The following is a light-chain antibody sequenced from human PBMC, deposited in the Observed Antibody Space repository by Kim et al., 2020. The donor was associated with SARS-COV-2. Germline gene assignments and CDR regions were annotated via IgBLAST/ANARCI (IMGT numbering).Light chain of an antibody. CDR3: SSYAGSNIVV. V-gene: IGLV2-8*01. CDR1: SSDVGGYNY. CDR2: EVS. Sequence: GQSVTISCTGTSSDVGGYNYVSWYQQHPGKAPKLMIYEVSKRPSGVPYRFSGSKSGNTASLTVSGLQAEDEADYYCSSYAGSNIVVFGGGTQLTVL. J-gene: IGLJ2*01.